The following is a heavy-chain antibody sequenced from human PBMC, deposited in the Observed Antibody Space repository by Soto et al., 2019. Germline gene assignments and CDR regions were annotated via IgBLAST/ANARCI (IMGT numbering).Heavy chain of an antibody. V-gene: IGHV3-23*01. J-gene: IGHJ6*03. D-gene: IGHD3-10*01. CDR1: GFTFSSYA. CDR2: ISGSGGST. CDR3: AKDGAELFMYYYYYYYMDV. Sequence: GGSLRLSCAASGFTFSSYAMSWVRQAPGKGLEWVSAISGSGGSTYYADSVKGRFTISRDNSKNTLYLQMNSLRAEDTAVYYCAKDGAELFMYYYYYYYMDVWGKGTTVTVSS.